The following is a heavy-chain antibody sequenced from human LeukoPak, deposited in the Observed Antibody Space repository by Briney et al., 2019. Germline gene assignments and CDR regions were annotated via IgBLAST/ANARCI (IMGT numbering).Heavy chain of an antibody. CDR1: GGSFSGYY. CDR3: ARVRGYSGYDYRYYYGMDV. Sequence: SETLSLTCAVYGGSFSGYYRSWIRQPPGKGLEWIGGISHSGSTNYNPSLKSRVTISVDTSKNQFSLKPSSVTAADTAVYYCARVRGYSGYDYRYYYGMDVWGQGTTVTVSS. J-gene: IGHJ6*02. D-gene: IGHD5-12*01. CDR2: ISHSGST. V-gene: IGHV4-34*01.